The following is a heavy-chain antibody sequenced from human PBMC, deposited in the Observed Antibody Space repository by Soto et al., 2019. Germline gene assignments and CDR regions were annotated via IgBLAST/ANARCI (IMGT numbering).Heavy chain of an antibody. D-gene: IGHD4-17*01. V-gene: IGHV4-59*02. CDR1: GGSVSDYY. CDR2: IHERGVT. CDR3: ARDPAGDYGH. Sequence: SETLSLTCNVSGGSVSDYYWSWIRQAPGKGLEWIGYIHERGVTNYNPSLKSRVTMSVDTSKNRFSLTLRSVHTADTAIYFCARDPAGDYGHWGRGTLVTVSS. J-gene: IGHJ4*02.